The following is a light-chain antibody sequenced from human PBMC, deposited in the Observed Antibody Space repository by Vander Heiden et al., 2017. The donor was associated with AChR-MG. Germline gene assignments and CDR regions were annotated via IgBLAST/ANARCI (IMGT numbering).Light chain of an antibody. CDR3: CSDVGSSTVV. V-gene: IGLV2-23*02. J-gene: IGLJ3*02. CDR1: TSDVGKYNL. Sequence: QSALTQPASVSRSPVQSITVSCTGTTSDVGKYNLVSWYQHQPAKRTKLIIDEVYKRPAGVSSRSSGSKSANTAPLTTAGLQAEDEAEYFGCSDVGSSTVVFGGGTKLTVL. CDR2: EVY.